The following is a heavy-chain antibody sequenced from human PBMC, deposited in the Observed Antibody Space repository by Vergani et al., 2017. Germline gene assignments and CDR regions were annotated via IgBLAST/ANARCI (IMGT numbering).Heavy chain of an antibody. J-gene: IGHJ6*02. Sequence: QVQLQESGPGLVKPSETLTLTCDVSDSSIMTKPYWGWFRQSPGKGLEWIGCIHHSGDTHYNSSLKSRVSISFVSSSKFPLSLTSVTAADTAIYYCARHRGSGGFFPSSYFYGMDVWGHGTTVTVSS. CDR1: DSSIMTKPY. CDR2: IHHSGDT. V-gene: IGHV4-38-2*01. CDR3: ARHRGSGGFFPSSYFYGMDV. D-gene: IGHD3-10*01.